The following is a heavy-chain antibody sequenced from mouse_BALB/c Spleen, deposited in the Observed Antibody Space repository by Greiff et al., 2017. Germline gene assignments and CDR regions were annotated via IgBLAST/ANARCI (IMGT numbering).Heavy chain of an antibody. CDR3: TSYGYERAY. D-gene: IGHD2-2*01. CDR2: IDPSDSYT. CDR1: GYTFTSYW. Sequence: QVQLKQPGAELVKPGASVKMSCKASGYTFTSYWMHWVKQRPGQGLEWIGVIDPSDSYTSYNQKFKGKATLTVDTSSSTAYMQLSSLTSEDSAVYYCTSYGYERAYWGQGTLVTVSA. V-gene: IGHV1S127*01. J-gene: IGHJ3*01.